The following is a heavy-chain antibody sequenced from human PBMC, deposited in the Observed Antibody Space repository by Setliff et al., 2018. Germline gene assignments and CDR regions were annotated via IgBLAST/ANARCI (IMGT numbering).Heavy chain of an antibody. CDR1: GFSFRNCW. Sequence: GGSLRLSCVGTGFSFRNCWASWARQAPGKGPEWVASINPGGSEKYYVDSVRGRFTISRDNARNSVFLQMDSLRVDDTAVYYCGRAGKPYGIDVWGQGTMVTVSS. V-gene: IGHV3-7*04. J-gene: IGHJ3*01. D-gene: IGHD3-10*01. CDR2: INPGGSEK. CDR3: GRAGKPYGIDV.